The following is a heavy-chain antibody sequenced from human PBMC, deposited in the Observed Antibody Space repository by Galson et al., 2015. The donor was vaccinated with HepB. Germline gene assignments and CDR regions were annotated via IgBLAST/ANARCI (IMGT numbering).Heavy chain of an antibody. J-gene: IGHJ4*02. CDR1: GFTFSDYY. CDR2: ISSSGSTI. CDR3: ARDQINCGGDCYSKGIIDY. Sequence: SLRLSCAASGFTFSDYYMSWIRQAPRKGLEWVSYISSSGSTIYYADSVKGRFTISRDNAKNSLYLQMNSLRAEDTAVYYCARDQINCGGDCYSKGIIDYWGQGTLVTVSS. D-gene: IGHD2-21*01. V-gene: IGHV3-11*01.